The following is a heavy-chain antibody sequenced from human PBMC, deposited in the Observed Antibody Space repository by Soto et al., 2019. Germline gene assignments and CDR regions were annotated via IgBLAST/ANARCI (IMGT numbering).Heavy chain of an antibody. D-gene: IGHD5-18*01. J-gene: IGHJ4*02. CDR1: GGSISSYY. V-gene: IGHV4-59*01. Sequence: QVQLQESGPGLVKPSETLALTCTVSGGSISSYYWSWIRQPPGKGLEWIGYIYYSGSTNYNPSLKSRVTISVDTSKNQFSLKLSSVTAADTAVYYCASAQTWIQLYYWGQGTPVTVSS. CDR3: ASAQTWIQLYY. CDR2: IYYSGST.